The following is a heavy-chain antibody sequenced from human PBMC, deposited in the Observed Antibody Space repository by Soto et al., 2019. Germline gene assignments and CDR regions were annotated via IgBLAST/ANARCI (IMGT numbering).Heavy chain of an antibody. CDR2: IYYSGST. Sequence: SETLSLTCTVSGGSVSSGSYYWSWVRQPPGKGLEWIGYIYYSGSTNYNPSLKSRVTISADTSKNQFSLKLSSVTAADTAVYYCARVKGHRSNTVYCYYYGMDVCGQWTTVTVSS. V-gene: IGHV4-61*01. D-gene: IGHD1-26*01. CDR3: ARVKGHRSNTVYCYYYGMDV. CDR1: GGSVSSGSYY. J-gene: IGHJ6*02.